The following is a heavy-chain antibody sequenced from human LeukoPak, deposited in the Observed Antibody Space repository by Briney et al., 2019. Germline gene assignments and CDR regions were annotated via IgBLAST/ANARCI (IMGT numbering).Heavy chain of an antibody. D-gene: IGHD5-18*01. Sequence: GGSLRLSCAASGFTFSTYSMNWVRQAPGKGLEWVSSISSSSSYIYYADSVKGRFTISRDNAKNSLYLQMNSLRAEDTAVYYCAREGVPGYSYGDGDVWGKGTTVTVSS. J-gene: IGHJ6*04. CDR3: AREGVPGYSYGDGDV. CDR1: GFTFSTYS. CDR2: ISSSSSYI. V-gene: IGHV3-21*01.